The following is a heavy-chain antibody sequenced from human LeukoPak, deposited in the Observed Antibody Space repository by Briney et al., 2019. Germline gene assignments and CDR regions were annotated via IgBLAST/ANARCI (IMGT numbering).Heavy chain of an antibody. Sequence: GGSLRLSCAASGFTFSRYWMTWVRQAPGKGLEWVANMKQDGTEKYYVDSVKGRFTISRDNAKNSLYLQMNSLRAEDTAVYYCARDSEWGLLPSDYWGQGTLVTVSA. CDR3: ARDSEWGLLPSDY. V-gene: IGHV3-7*05. CDR1: GFTFSRYW. CDR2: MKQDGTEK. D-gene: IGHD1-26*01. J-gene: IGHJ4*02.